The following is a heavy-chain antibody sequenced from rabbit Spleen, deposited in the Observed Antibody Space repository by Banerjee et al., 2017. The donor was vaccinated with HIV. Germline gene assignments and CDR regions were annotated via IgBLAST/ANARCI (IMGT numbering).Heavy chain of an antibody. CDR3: ARGTNSHGDGFNL. CDR1: AFDFSSGG. V-gene: IGHV1S47*01. Sequence: QEQLVESGGGLVQPGGSLKLSCKASAFDFSSGGVSWVRQAPGKGLEWIGYIDPVFGITYYANWVNGRFSISRENAQNTVFLQMTSLTAADTATYFCARGTNSHGDGFNLWGPGTLVTVS. J-gene: IGHJ4*01. D-gene: IGHD2-1*01. CDR2: IDPVFGIT.